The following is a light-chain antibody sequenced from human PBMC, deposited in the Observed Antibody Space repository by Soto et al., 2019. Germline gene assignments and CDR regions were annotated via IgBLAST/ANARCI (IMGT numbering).Light chain of an antibody. CDR2: DAS. CDR3: QHYDDYPWT. J-gene: IGKJ1*01. V-gene: IGKV1-5*01. CDR1: QTISNY. Sequence: DIQMTQSPSTLSASVGDRVTITCRASQTISNYLAWYQQKPGKAPKVLIYDASNLESGVPSRFRGSGSGTEFTLTISSLQADDFVTYYCQHYDDYPWTFGQGTKV.